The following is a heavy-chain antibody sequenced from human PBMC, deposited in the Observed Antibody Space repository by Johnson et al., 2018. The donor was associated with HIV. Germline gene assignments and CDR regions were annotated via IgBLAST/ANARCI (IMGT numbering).Heavy chain of an antibody. CDR1: GFTFDDYA. D-gene: IGHD5-24*01. Sequence: VQLVESGGGLIQPGTSLRLSCAASGFTFDDYAMHWVRQIPGKGLEWISGLSWNGGTIGYADSVKGRFTISRDNAKSSLYLQMNSLRAEDTAVYYCARDGPWLQSQRDAFDVWGRGTMVTVSS. CDR3: ARDGPWLQSQRDAFDV. V-gene: IGHV3-9*01. CDR2: LSWNGGTI. J-gene: IGHJ3*01.